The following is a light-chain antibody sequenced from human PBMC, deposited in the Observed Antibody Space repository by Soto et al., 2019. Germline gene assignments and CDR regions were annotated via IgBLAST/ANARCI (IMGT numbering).Light chain of an antibody. J-gene: IGKJ1*01. Sequence: EIVLTQSPGTLSLSPGERATLSCRASRSFASSYLAWYQQKPGQAPRLLIYAASNRATGIPDRFSGSGSATDFTLTISRLEPEDSAVYYCQKYNSAPRTFGQGTKVEIK. CDR2: AAS. CDR1: RSFASSY. CDR3: QKYNSAPRT. V-gene: IGKV3-20*01.